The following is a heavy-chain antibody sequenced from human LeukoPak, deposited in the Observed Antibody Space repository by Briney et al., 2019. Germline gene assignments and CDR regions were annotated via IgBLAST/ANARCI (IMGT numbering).Heavy chain of an antibody. J-gene: IGHJ4*02. CDR2: IYTSGII. Sequence: PSETLSLTCTVSGDSISSYYWSWIRQPAGKGLEWIGRIYTSGIINYNPSLKSRLTMSIDTSKNQFSLKLSSVNAADTAVYYCARDRVRSGYDLFDYWGQGTLVTVSS. CDR3: ARDRVRSGYDLFDY. V-gene: IGHV4-4*07. CDR1: GDSISSYY. D-gene: IGHD5-12*01.